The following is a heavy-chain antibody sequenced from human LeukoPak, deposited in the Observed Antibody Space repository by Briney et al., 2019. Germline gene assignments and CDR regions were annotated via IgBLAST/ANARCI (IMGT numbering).Heavy chain of an antibody. CDR1: GGSISSYY. CDR2: IYHSGST. Sequence: SETLSLTCTVSGGSISSYYWGWIRQPPGKGLEWIGSIYHSGSTYYNPSLKSRVTISVDTSKNQFSLKLSSVTAADTAVYYCARAWATVTRWGFDYWGQGTLVTVSS. CDR3: ARAWATVTRWGFDY. J-gene: IGHJ4*02. D-gene: IGHD4-17*01. V-gene: IGHV4-38-2*02.